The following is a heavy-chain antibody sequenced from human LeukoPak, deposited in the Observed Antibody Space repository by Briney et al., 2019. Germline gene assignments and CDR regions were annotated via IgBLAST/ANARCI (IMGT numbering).Heavy chain of an antibody. CDR3: ARDTCDGGDCFKWFDP. J-gene: IGHJ5*02. CDR2: INPKGGGI. Sequence: ASVKVSCKASGYSFTDYYIHWARQAPGQGLEWMGWINPKGGGINYAPEFQGRVTMTRDTSITTAYMELSSLRSDDTAMYYCARDTCDGGDCFKWFDPWGQGTLVTVSS. V-gene: IGHV1-2*02. D-gene: IGHD2-21*02. CDR1: GYSFTDYY.